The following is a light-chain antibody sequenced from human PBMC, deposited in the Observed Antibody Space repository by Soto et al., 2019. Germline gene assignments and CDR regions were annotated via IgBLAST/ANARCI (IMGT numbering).Light chain of an antibody. CDR2: DAS. V-gene: IGKV1-9*01. Sequence: IQLTQSPSSLSASVGDRVTVTCRASQDIRNYLAWYQQKPGKAPKLLICDASTLYSGVPSRFSGSGSGTDFTLTISGLQPEDFAVYYCQQRRYWPPLTFGGGTKVQIK. J-gene: IGKJ4*01. CDR3: QQRRYWPPLT. CDR1: QDIRNY.